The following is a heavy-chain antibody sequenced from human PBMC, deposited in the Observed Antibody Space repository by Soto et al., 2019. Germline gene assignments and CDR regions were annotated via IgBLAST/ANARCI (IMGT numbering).Heavy chain of an antibody. Sequence: PXESLKISCKGCGYSFTSYWIGWVLHMPGKGLEWMGIIYPGDSDTRYSPSFQGQVTISADKSISIAYLQWSSLKASDTAMYYCARQGSGYAGPWIGFDLWGQGIMVTVSS. CDR2: IYPGDSDT. CDR3: ARQGSGYAGPWIGFDL. V-gene: IGHV5-51*01. J-gene: IGHJ3*01. D-gene: IGHD5-12*01. CDR1: GYSFTSYW.